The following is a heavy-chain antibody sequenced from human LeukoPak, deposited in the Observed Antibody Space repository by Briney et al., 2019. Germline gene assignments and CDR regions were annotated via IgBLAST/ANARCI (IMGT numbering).Heavy chain of an antibody. CDR2: ISGSGAST. Sequence: PGGSLRPSCSASGFTFSSYAMSWVRQAPGKGLEWVSAISGSGASTYYADSVKGRFTISRDNSKNTLYLQMNSLRAEDTAVYYCAKATAGTFDYWGQGTLVTVSS. D-gene: IGHD6-13*01. CDR3: AKATAGTFDY. CDR1: GFTFSSYA. J-gene: IGHJ4*02. V-gene: IGHV3-23*01.